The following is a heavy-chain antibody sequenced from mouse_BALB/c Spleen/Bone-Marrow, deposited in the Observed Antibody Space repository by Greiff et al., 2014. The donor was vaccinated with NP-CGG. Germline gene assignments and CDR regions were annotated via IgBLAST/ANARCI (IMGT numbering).Heavy chain of an antibody. V-gene: IGHV4-1*02. CDR1: GFDFSGYW. CDR2: INPDSSTV. CDR3: ARLGYYGGFAY. D-gene: IGHD2-3*01. J-gene: IGHJ3*01. Sequence: EVMLVESGGGLVQPGGSLKLSCAASGFDFSGYWMSWVRQAPGKGPEWIGEINPDSSTVNYTPSLKDSFIISRDNAKNTLYLQMSKVRSEDAALYYCARLGYYGGFAYWGQGTLVTVSA.